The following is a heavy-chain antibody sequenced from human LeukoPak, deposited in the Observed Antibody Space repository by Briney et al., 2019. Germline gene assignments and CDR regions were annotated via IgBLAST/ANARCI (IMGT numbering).Heavy chain of an antibody. Sequence: PSETLSLTCTVSGGSISSYYWSWIRQPPGKGLEWIGYIYYSGSTNYNPSLKSRVTISVDTSKNQFSLKLSSVTAADTAVYYCARDRGYYDSSGYYGHYFDYWGQGTLVTVSS. CDR2: IYYSGST. D-gene: IGHD3-22*01. CDR3: ARDRGYYDSSGYYGHYFDY. J-gene: IGHJ4*02. V-gene: IGHV4-59*01. CDR1: GGSISSYY.